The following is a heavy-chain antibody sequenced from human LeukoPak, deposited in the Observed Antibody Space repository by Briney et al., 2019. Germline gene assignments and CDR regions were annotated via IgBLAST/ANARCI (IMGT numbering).Heavy chain of an antibody. J-gene: IGHJ5*02. V-gene: IGHV1-69*13. CDR1: GGTFSSYA. CDR2: IIPIFGTA. D-gene: IGHD2-21*01. Sequence: GASVKVSCKASGGTFSSYAISWVRQAPGQGLEWMGGIIPIFGTANYAQKFQGRVTITADESTSPAYMELSSLRSEDTAVYYCARICGGDCYWNWFDPWGQGTLVTVSS. CDR3: ARICGGDCYWNWFDP.